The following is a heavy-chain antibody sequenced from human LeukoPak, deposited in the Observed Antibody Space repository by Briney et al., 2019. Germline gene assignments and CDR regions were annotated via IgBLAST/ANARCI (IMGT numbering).Heavy chain of an antibody. CDR1: AYTFTSYG. J-gene: IGHJ4*02. Sequence: ASVKVSCKASAYTFTSYGISWVRQAPGQGLEWMGIINPSGGSTSYAQKFQGRVTMTRDTSTSTVYMELSSLRSEDTAVYYCAVIYRNYVWGSYSTKENDYWGQGTLVTVSS. CDR3: AVIYRNYVWGSYSTKENDY. V-gene: IGHV1-46*01. CDR2: INPSGGST. D-gene: IGHD3-16*01.